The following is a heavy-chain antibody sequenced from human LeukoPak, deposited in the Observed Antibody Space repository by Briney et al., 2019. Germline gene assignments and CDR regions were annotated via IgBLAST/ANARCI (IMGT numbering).Heavy chain of an antibody. Sequence: ASVTVSCKTSGYTFTNYDINWVRQAPGQGLEWMAWMNPNSGHMDFTQKFQGRLTMTRNTPMSTAYMELSSLRSDDTAVYYCARGYTYGQLDSWGQGTLVTVSS. CDR3: ARGYTYGQLDS. J-gene: IGHJ4*02. CDR2: MNPNSGHM. V-gene: IGHV1-8*01. CDR1: GYTFTNYD. D-gene: IGHD5-18*01.